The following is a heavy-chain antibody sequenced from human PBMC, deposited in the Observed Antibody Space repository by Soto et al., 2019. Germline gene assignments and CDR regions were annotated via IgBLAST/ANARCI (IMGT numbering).Heavy chain of an antibody. CDR1: GFIFRNAW. J-gene: IGHJ5*01. CDR2: IKSKSSGGTT. Sequence: GGSLRLSCAASGFIFRNAWMSWVRQAPGKGLEWVGRIKSKSSGGTTDYAAPVEGRVTITRDDSKSILYLQMTSLTVEDTAVYFCTSEKGWRQSPLDSWGQGALVTVSS. CDR3: TSEKGWRQSPLDS. D-gene: IGHD4-4*01. V-gene: IGHV3-15*01.